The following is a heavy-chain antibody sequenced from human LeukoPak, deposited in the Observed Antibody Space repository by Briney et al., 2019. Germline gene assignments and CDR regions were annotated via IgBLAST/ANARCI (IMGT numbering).Heavy chain of an antibody. V-gene: IGHV1-18*01. J-gene: IGHJ4*02. CDR1: GYTFTNYG. D-gene: IGHD3-22*01. Sequence: ASVKVSCKASGYTFTNYGSSWLRQAPAQGLEWMGWISAYNGDTKYAQNLQGRVTMTTDTSTSTAYMELRNLRSDGTAVYYCARDNPYYYLYWGQGTLVTVSS. CDR2: ISAYNGDT. CDR3: ARDNPYYYLY.